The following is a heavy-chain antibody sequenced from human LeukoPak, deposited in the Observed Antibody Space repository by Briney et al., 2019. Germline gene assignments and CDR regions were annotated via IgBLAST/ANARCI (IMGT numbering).Heavy chain of an antibody. CDR3: ARVESGGAGDAFDI. CDR1: GFTFSSYS. Sequence: PGGSLRLSCAASGFTFSSYSMNWVRQAPGKGLKWVSYISSSSSTIYYADSVKGRFTISRDNAKNSLYLQMNSLRAEDTAVYYCARVESGGAGDAFDIWGQGTMVTVSS. J-gene: IGHJ3*02. CDR2: ISSSSSTI. V-gene: IGHV3-48*01. D-gene: IGHD3-10*01.